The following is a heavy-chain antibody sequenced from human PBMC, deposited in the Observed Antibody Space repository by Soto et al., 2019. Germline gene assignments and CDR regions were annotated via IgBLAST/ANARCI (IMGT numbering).Heavy chain of an antibody. V-gene: IGHV1-18*01. CDR3: AGAGYSTSWLGLLGTGAHGVEIDY. J-gene: IGHJ4*02. CDR1: GYTFISYG. Sequence: QIQLVQSGTEVKKPGATVRVSCKASGYTFISYGISWVRQAPGQGLEWMGWISTYNVNTNYAQKFQGRVTMATDTSTSTADMELRSLRPDDTAVYSCAGAGYSTSWLGLLGTGAHGVEIDYLGQGTQVTVAS. D-gene: IGHD6-13*01. CDR2: ISTYNVNT.